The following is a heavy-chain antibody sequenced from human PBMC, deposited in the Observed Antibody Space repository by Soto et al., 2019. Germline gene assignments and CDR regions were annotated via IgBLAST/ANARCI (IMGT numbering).Heavy chain of an antibody. J-gene: IGHJ6*03. CDR3: ARVLNYYFYYMDV. V-gene: IGHV3-66*01. CDR2: IYSGGST. Sequence: EVQLVESGGGLVQPGGSLRLSCAASGFTVSSNYMSWVRQAPGKGLEWVSVIYSGGSTYYADSVKGRFTISRDNSKNTLYLQMHSMRDEDTAVYYCARVLNYYFYYMDVWGKGTTVTVSS. CDR1: GFTVSSNY.